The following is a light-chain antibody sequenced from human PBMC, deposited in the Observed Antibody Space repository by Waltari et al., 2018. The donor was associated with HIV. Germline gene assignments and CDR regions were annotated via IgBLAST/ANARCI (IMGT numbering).Light chain of an antibody. V-gene: IGLV1-40*01. J-gene: IGLJ2*01. CDR3: QSFDSSLTTSGVI. Sequence: QSVLTQPPSVSGAPGQRVTISCTGSSSNIGAGYDVHWYQQLPGTAPKLLIYANINRPSGVPDRFAGSTSGSSASLAITGLQGEEEAHYYCQSFDSSLTTSGVIFGGGTKLTVL. CDR1: SSNIGAGYD. CDR2: ANI.